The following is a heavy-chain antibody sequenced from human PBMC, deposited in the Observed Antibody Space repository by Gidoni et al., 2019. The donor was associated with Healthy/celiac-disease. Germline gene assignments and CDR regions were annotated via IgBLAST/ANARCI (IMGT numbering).Heavy chain of an antibody. V-gene: IGHV3-21*01. CDR1: GLTFSSYS. Sequence: ELQLVESGGGLVKPGGSLRLSCAACGLTFSSYSMNWVRQALGKGLDLVSSISSSSSYIYYADSVKGRFTISRDNAQNSLYLQMNSLRAEDTAVYYCARVGFRGSGNYWGQGTLVTVSS. D-gene: IGHD6-19*01. CDR3: ARVGFRGSGNY. J-gene: IGHJ4*02. CDR2: ISSSSSYI.